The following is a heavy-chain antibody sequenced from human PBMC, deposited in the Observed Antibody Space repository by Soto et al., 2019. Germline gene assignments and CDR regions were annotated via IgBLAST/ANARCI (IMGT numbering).Heavy chain of an antibody. Sequence: GSLRLSCAASGFTFSNAWTSWVRQAPGKGLEWVGRIKSKTDGGTTDYAAPVKGRFTISRDDSKNTLYLQMNSLKTEDTAVYYCTTEKNYYYGMDVWGQGTTVTVSS. CDR2: IKSKTDGGTT. CDR1: GFTFSNAW. CDR3: TTEKNYYYGMDV. J-gene: IGHJ6*02. V-gene: IGHV3-15*01.